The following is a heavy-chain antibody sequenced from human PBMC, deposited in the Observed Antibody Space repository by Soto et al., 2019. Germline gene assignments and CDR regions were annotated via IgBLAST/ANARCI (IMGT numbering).Heavy chain of an antibody. CDR3: ARCDFGDYVPPLDY. V-gene: IGHV1-18*01. D-gene: IGHD4-17*01. CDR1: DDTFSSYG. J-gene: IGHJ4*02. Sequence: ASVKVSGKASDDTFSSYGVSCVRQAPGQVLEFMGWISVYNGHTNYAQKFQGRVTMTTDTSTSTAYMELRSLRSADTAVYFCARCDFGDYVPPLDYWGQGTLVTVSS. CDR2: ISVYNGHT.